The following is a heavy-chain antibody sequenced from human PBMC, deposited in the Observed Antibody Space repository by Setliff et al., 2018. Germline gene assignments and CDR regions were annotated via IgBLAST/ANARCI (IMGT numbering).Heavy chain of an antibody. CDR3: ARDRGGASTRDH. J-gene: IGHJ4*02. Sequence: GGSLRLSCVGSGFSFSTYSMAWVRQAPGKGLQWVSGIYVDSVKGRFTVSRDNPKNSLYLQMSSLRAEDTAIYYCARDRGGASTRDHWGQGTLVTVSS. CDR2: I. D-gene: IGHD1-26*01. V-gene: IGHV3-21*04. CDR1: GFSFSTYS.